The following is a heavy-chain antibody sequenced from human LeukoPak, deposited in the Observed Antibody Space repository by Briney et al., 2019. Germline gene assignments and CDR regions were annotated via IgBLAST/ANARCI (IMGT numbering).Heavy chain of an antibody. J-gene: IGHJ4*02. V-gene: IGHV3-23*01. CDR2: IDVSGGST. CDR1: GFTFSSYF. Sequence: GGSLRLSCAASGFTFSSYFMSWVRQAPGKGLEWVSTIDVSGGSTYYADSVKGRFTISRDNSKNTLYLQMNSLRAEDTAVYYCAKSGYNRFDYWGQGTLVTVSS. D-gene: IGHD5-24*01. CDR3: AKSGYNRFDY.